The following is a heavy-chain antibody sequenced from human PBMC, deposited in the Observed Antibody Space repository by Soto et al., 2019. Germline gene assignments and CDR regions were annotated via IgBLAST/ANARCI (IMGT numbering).Heavy chain of an antibody. CDR3: ARDGSNKPGFYYGMDV. Sequence: VHVVESGGGVVQPGRSLRLSCTASGFTFSSNGMHWVRQAPGKGLEWVAVIWSDGSNKYYADSVKGRFTIFRDNSKSTVYLEMNGLRAEDTAVYYCARDGSNKPGFYYGMDVWGQGTTVTVSS. D-gene: IGHD6-13*01. CDR1: GFTFSSNG. V-gene: IGHV3-33*01. J-gene: IGHJ6*02. CDR2: IWSDGSNK.